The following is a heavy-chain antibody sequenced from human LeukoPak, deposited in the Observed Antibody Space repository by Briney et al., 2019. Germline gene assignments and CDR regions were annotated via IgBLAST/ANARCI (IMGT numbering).Heavy chain of an antibody. D-gene: IGHD1-14*01. V-gene: IGHV5-51*01. Sequence: GESLKISCKGSAFSFTTYWIGWVRQMPARGLEWMGITYPGDSDTRYSPSFQGQVTISADKSISPAYLQWSSLKASDTAIYYCARRDFTSEHFDYWGQGTLVTLSS. J-gene: IGHJ4*02. CDR3: ARRDFTSEHFDY. CDR2: TYPGDSDT. CDR1: AFSFTTYW.